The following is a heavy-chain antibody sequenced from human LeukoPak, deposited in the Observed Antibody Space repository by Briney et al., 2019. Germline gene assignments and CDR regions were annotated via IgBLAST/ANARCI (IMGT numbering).Heavy chain of an antibody. CDR1: GFAFNYFG. CDR2: ISYDGSKK. D-gene: IGHD6-6*01. J-gene: IGHJ4*02. CDR3: AKVHIAARLDWLDY. V-gene: IGHV3-30*18. Sequence: PGGSLRLSCAASGFAFNYFGMNWVRQAPGKGLEWAAFISYDGSKKYYADSVKGRFTISRDNSKNTLYLQMNSLRAEDTAVYYCAKVHIAARLDWLDYWGQGTLVTVSS.